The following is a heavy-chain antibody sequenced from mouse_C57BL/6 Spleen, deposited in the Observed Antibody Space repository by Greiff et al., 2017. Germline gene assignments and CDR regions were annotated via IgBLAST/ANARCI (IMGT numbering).Heavy chain of an antibody. V-gene: IGHV1-42*01. CDR3: ARADDDGFAY. J-gene: IGHJ3*01. CDR2: INPSTGGT. Sequence: EVQLQESGPELVKPGASVKISCKASGYSFTGYYMNWVKQSPEKSLEWIGEINPSTGGTTYNQKFKAKATVTVDKSSSTAYMQLKSLTSEDSAVDYCARADDDGFAYWGQGTLVTVSA. CDR1: GYSFTGYY. D-gene: IGHD2-12*01.